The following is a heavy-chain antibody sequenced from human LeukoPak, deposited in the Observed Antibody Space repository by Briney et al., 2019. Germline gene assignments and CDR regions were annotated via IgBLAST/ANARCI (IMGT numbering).Heavy chain of an antibody. CDR1: GFTFSSYA. D-gene: IGHD1-14*01. Sequence: GSLRLSCAASGFTFSSYAMSWVRQAPGKGLEWVSAISGSGGDTYYADPVKGRFTISRDNSKNTLYLQMNSLRAEETAVYYCAKYRKVRPTEALDYWGQGTLVTVSS. CDR3: AKYRKVRPTEALDY. CDR2: ISGSGGDT. J-gene: IGHJ4*02. V-gene: IGHV3-23*01.